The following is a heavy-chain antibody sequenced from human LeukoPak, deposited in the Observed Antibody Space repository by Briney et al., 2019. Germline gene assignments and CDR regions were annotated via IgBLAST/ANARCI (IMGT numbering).Heavy chain of an antibody. CDR1: GFTFSSYA. J-gene: IGHJ4*02. Sequence: GGSLRLSCAASGFTFSSYAMHWVRQAPGKGLEWVAVISYDGSNKYYADSVKGRFTISRDNSKNTLYLQMNSLRAEDTAVYYCARAPGSYSSANFDYWGQGTLVTVSS. V-gene: IGHV3-30-3*01. CDR3: ARAPGSYSSANFDY. D-gene: IGHD6-19*01. CDR2: ISYDGSNK.